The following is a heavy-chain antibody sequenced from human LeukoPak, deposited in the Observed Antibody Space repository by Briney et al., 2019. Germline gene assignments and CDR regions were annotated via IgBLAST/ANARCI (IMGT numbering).Heavy chain of an antibody. CDR3: ARDPIRSYYGVAPDS. CDR2: ISSSSSTI. D-gene: IGHD1-26*01. CDR1: GFTFSSYS. J-gene: IGHJ4*02. Sequence: PGGSLRLSCAASGFTFSSYSMNWVRQAPGKGLEWVSYISSSSSTIYYADSVKGRFTISRDNAKNSLYLQMNSLRDEDTAVYYCARDPIRSYYGVAPDSWGQGTLVTVSS. V-gene: IGHV3-48*02.